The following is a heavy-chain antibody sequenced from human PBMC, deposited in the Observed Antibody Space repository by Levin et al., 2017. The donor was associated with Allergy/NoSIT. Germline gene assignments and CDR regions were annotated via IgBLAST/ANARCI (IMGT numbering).Heavy chain of an antibody. CDR1: GGSFNTDT. Sequence: KISCKASGGSFNTDTIIWVRQAPGQGLEWMGGIIPIFGTPNNAQKFQDRVTITADEPTSTIYMEVNSLTSEDTAVYFCARERGAGDLNLNYYGVDVWGQGTAVTVSS. CDR2: IIPIFGTP. J-gene: IGHJ6*02. D-gene: IGHD1-26*01. CDR3: ARERGAGDLNLNYYGVDV. V-gene: IGHV1-69*01.